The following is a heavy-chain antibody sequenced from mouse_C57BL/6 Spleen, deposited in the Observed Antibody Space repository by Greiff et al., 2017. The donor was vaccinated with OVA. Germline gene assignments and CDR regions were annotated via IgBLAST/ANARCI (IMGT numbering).Heavy chain of an antibody. CDR3: AIYGSSRDWYFDV. CDR2: IYPRSGNT. V-gene: IGHV1-81*01. Sequence: QVQLKQSGAELARPGASVKLSCKASGYTFTSYGISWVKQRTGQGLEWIGEIYPRSGNTYYNEKFKGKATLTADKSSSTAYMELRSLTSEDSAVYICAIYGSSRDWYFDVWGTGTTVTVSS. J-gene: IGHJ1*03. CDR1: GYTFTSYG. D-gene: IGHD1-1*01.